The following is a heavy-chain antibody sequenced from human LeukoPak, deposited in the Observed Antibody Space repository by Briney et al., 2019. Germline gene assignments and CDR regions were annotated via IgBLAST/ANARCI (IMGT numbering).Heavy chain of an antibody. CDR3: ARDRTLYSSAPGGDY. D-gene: IGHD6-19*01. CDR2: IWYDGSNK. J-gene: IGHJ4*02. V-gene: IGHV3-33*01. Sequence: GGSLRLSCAASGFTFSSYGMHWVRQAPGKGLEWVAVIWYDGSNKYYADPVKGRFTISRDNSKNTLYLQMNSLRAEDTAVYYCARDRTLYSSAPGGDYWGQGTLVTVSS. CDR1: GFTFSSYG.